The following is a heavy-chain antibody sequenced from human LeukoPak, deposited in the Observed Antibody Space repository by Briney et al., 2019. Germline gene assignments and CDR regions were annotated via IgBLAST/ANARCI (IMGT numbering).Heavy chain of an antibody. CDR2: ISGSGGST. CDR1: GFTFSNYA. Sequence: PGGSLRLSCAASGFTFSNYAMSWVRQAPGKGLEWVSAISGSGGSTYYADSAKGRFTISRDKSKNTLYLQMNSLRAEDTAVYYCAKDLSLYCGGDCYRNEFYFDYWGQGTLVTVSS. D-gene: IGHD2-21*02. CDR3: AKDLSLYCGGDCYRNEFYFDY. V-gene: IGHV3-23*01. J-gene: IGHJ4*02.